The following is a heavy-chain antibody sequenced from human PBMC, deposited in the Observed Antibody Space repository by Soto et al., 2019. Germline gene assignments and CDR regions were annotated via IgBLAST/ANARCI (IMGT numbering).Heavy chain of an antibody. CDR2: IRSKAYGGTT. CDR3: TRDGMNSGSYSDY. CDR1: GFTFGDYA. V-gene: IGHV3-49*04. D-gene: IGHD1-26*01. J-gene: IGHJ4*02. Sequence: QPGGSLRLSCTASGFTFGDYAMSWVRQAPGKGLEWVGFIRSKAYGGTTEYAASVKGRFTISRDDSKSIAYLQMNSLKTEDTAVYYCTRDGMNSGSYSDYWGQGTLVTVSS.